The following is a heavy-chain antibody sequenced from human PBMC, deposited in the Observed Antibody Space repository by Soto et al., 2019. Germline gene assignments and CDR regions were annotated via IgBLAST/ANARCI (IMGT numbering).Heavy chain of an antibody. CDR2: ISGFNGNT. J-gene: IGHJ4*02. CDR1: GYTFTSYG. Sequence: GASVKVSCKASGYTFTSYGISWVRQAPGQGPEWMGWISGFNGNTNYAQKFQGRVTMTTDTSTSTAYMELRSLTSDDTAVYYCATPGAGSSGRYVVYYFDYWGQGTLVTVSS. CDR3: ATPGAGSSGRYVVYYFDY. V-gene: IGHV1-18*04. D-gene: IGHD6-13*01.